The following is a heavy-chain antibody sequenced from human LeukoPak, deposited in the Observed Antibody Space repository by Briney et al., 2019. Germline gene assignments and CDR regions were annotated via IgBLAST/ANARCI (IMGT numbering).Heavy chain of an antibody. CDR2: IIPIFGTA. J-gene: IGHJ5*02. V-gene: IGHV1-69*06. CDR3: ARAPAFCSGGSCYGYPYNWFDL. Sequence: SVTVSFKASGGTFSSYAISWVRQAPGQGLEWMGGIIPIFGTANYAQKFQGRVTITADKSTSTAYMELSSLRSEDTAVYYCARAPAFCSGGSCYGYPYNWFDLWGQGTLVTVSS. D-gene: IGHD2-15*01. CDR1: GGTFSSYA.